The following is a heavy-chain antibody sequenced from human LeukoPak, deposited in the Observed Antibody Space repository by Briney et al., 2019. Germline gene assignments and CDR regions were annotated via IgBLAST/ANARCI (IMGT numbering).Heavy chain of an antibody. V-gene: IGHV3-21*01. CDR2: ISGSSRYI. CDR3: VRDGHGRNSMLKLSY. Sequence: GGSLRLSCAASGFTFSSYSMNWVRQAPGKGLEWVSSISGSSRYIYFADSVRGRFTISRDDAKNSLFLQMTSLRAEDTAVYYCVRDGHGRNSMLKLSYWGQGTLVTVSS. CDR1: GFTFSSYS. D-gene: IGHD1-7*01. J-gene: IGHJ4*02.